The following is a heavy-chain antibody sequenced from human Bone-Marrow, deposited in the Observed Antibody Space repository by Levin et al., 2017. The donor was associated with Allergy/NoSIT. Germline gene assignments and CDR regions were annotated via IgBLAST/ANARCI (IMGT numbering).Heavy chain of an antibody. CDR1: GFTFSSYW. J-gene: IGHJ6*03. Sequence: LSLTCAASGFTFSSYWMSWVRQAPGKGLEWVANIKQDGSEKYYVDSVKGRFTISRDNAKNSLYLQMHSLRAEDTAVYYCARRFSTCSGGSCYPRGAYYYYMDVWGKGTTVTVSS. CDR2: IKQDGSEK. CDR3: ARRFSTCSGGSCYPRGAYYYYMDV. V-gene: IGHV3-7*03. D-gene: IGHD2-15*01.